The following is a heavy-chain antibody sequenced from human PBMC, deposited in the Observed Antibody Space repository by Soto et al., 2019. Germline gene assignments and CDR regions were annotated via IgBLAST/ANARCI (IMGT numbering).Heavy chain of an antibody. CDR1: GYSISSGYY. CDR3: ARDRPIQLWSQRRLDP. Sequence: SETLSLTCAVSGYSISSGYYWGWIRQPPGKGLEWIGSIYHSGSTYYNPSLKSRVTISVDTSKNQFSMKLSSVTAADTDVYYCARDRPIQLWSQRRLDPWRQGPLVPVP. V-gene: IGHV4-38-2*02. CDR2: IYHSGST. J-gene: IGHJ5*02. D-gene: IGHD5-18*01.